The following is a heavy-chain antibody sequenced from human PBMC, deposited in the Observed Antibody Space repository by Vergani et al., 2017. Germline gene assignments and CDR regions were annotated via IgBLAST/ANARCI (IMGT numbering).Heavy chain of an antibody. CDR1: GGTFSSYA. CDR2: INTNTGNP. CDR3: ARHITHRRDGYNPPGPGDY. D-gene: IGHD5-24*01. Sequence: QVQLVQSGAEVKKPGSSVKVSCKASGGTFSSYAISWVRQAPGQGLEWMGWINTNTGNPTYAQGFTGRFVFSLDTSVSTAYLQISSLKAEDTAVYYCARHITHRRDGYNPPGPGDYWGQGTLVTVSS. V-gene: IGHV7-4-1*02. J-gene: IGHJ4*02.